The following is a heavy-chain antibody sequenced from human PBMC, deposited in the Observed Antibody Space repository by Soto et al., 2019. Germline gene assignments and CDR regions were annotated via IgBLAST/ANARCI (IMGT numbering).Heavy chain of an antibody. CDR1: GFTFSSYG. J-gene: IGHJ4*02. CDR3: AKVEYCGGDCLRDPPTD. V-gene: IGHV3-30*18. D-gene: IGHD2-21*02. Sequence: QVQLVESGGGVVQPGRSLRLSCAASGFTFSSYGMHWVRQAPGKGLEWVAVISYDGSNKYYADSVKGRFTISRDNSKNTLYLQMNSLRAEDTDVYYCAKVEYCGGDCLRDPPTDWGQGTLVTVSS. CDR2: ISYDGSNK.